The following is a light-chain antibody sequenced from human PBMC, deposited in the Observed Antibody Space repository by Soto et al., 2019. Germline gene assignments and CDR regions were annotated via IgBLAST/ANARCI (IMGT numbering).Light chain of an antibody. Sequence: QSALTQPASVSGSPGQSITISCTGTSSDIGGYRYVSWYQQHPGKAPKLMISEISNRPSGVPNRFSGSKSGNTASLTISGLQAEHEADYYCSSYSSSSTYVVFGGGTKLTVL. CDR2: EIS. CDR1: SSDIGGYRY. J-gene: IGLJ2*01. V-gene: IGLV2-14*01. CDR3: SSYSSSSTYVV.